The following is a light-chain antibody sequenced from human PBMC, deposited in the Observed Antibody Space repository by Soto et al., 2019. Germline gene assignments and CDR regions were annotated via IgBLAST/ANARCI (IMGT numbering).Light chain of an antibody. CDR2: GAS. Sequence: EIVMTQSPATLSVSPGERATLSCRASQSVSSNLAWYQQNPGQAPRLLIYGASTRATGIPARFSGSGSGTEFTLTIGSLQSEDFAVYYCQQYNNWALTWTFGQGTKVEIK. CDR1: QSVSSN. V-gene: IGKV3-15*01. J-gene: IGKJ1*01. CDR3: QQYNNWALTWT.